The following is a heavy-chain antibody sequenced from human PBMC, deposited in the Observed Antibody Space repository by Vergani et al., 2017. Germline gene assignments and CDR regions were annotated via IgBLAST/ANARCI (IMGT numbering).Heavy chain of an antibody. CDR2: VDPEDGET. V-gene: IGHV1-69-2*01. CDR1: GYTFTDHY. J-gene: IGHJ6*02. CDR3: ATPQTVTTGGREG. D-gene: IGHD4-17*01. Sequence: EVQLVQSGAEVKKPGATMKISCKVSGYTFTDHYMHWVKQAPGKGLEWMGLVDPEDGETIYAEKFKGRVTIAADTSTDTAHLELSSLRSEDTAVYYCATPQTVTTGGREGWGQGTTVIVSS.